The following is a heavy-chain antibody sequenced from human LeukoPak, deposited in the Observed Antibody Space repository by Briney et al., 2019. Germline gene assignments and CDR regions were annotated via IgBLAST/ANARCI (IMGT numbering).Heavy chain of an antibody. V-gene: IGHV3-21*01. CDR1: GFTFSSYS. CDR2: ISSSSSYI. D-gene: IGHD5-18*01. CDR3: ASVNVDTALYYFDY. Sequence: GGSLRLSCAASGFTFSSYSMNWVRQAPGKGLEWVSSISSSSSYIYYADSVKGRFTISRDNAKNSLYLQMNSLRAEDTAVYYCASVNVDTALYYFDYWGQGTLVTVSS. J-gene: IGHJ4*02.